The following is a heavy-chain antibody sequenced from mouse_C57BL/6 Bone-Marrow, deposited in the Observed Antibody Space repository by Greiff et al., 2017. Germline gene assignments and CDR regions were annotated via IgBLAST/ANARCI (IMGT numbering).Heavy chain of an antibody. CDR1: GFNLKDDY. CDR2: IDPEIGDT. D-gene: IGHD2-3*01. CDR3: SSFDGNYFDF. V-gene: IGHV14-4*01. Sequence: EVQLQQSGAALVRPGASVKLSCTASGFNLKDDYIHWVKQRPEQGLEWIGWIDPEIGDTEYASKFQGKATITSDTSSNTAYLQLSSLTSEDTAVYYCSSFDGNYFDFWGQGTPLTVAS. J-gene: IGHJ2*01.